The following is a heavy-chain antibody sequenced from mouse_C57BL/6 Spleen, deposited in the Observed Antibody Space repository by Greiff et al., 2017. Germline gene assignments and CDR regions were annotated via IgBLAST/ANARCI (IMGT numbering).Heavy chain of an antibody. J-gene: IGHJ4*01. V-gene: IGHV3-6*01. CDR2: ISYDGSN. Sequence: VQLKESGPGLVKPSQSLSLTCSVTGYSITSGYYWNWLRQFPGNKLEWMGYISYDGSNNYNPSLKNPISITRDTAKNQFLLKLNSVTTEDTATDYCAREDYYGSSHAMDYWGQGTSGTVSS. CDR1: GYSITSGYY. CDR3: AREDYYGSSHAMDY. D-gene: IGHD1-1*01.